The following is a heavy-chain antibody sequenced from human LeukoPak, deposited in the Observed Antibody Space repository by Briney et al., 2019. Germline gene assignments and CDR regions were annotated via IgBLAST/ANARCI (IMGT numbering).Heavy chain of an antibody. J-gene: IGHJ4*02. Sequence: ASVKVSCKASGGTFSSYAISWVRQAPGQGLEWTGRIIPILGIANYAQKFQGRVTITADKSTSTAYMELSSLRSEDTAVYYCASTPYYYDSSGYYPSFTSHFDYWGQGTLVTVSS. CDR1: GGTFSSYA. V-gene: IGHV1-69*04. D-gene: IGHD3-22*01. CDR2: IIPILGIA. CDR3: ASTPYYYDSSGYYPSFTSHFDY.